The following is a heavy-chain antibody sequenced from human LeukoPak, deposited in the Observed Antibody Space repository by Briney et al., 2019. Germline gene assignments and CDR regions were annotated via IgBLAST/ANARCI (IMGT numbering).Heavy chain of an antibody. CDR1: GGTFSSYA. D-gene: IGHD3-10*01. CDR2: IILIFGKT. CDR3: GRAARLTGSGSSFDY. Sequence: SVKVSCKASGGTFSSYAISWVRQAPGQGLEWMGRIILIFGKTNYAQKFQDRVTITADKSTSTAYMGLSSLRSEDTAVYYCGRAARLTGSGSSFDYWGQRTLGTVSS. J-gene: IGHJ4*02. V-gene: IGHV1-69*04.